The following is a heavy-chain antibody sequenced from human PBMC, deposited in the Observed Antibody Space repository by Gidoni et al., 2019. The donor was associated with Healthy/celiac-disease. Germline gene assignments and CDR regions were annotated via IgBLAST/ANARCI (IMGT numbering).Heavy chain of an antibody. V-gene: IGHV3-23*01. J-gene: IGHJ3*02. CDR3: AKKSHGPFRGVMLAGAFDI. D-gene: IGHD3-16*01. CDR1: GFTFSSYA. Sequence: SGFTFSSYAMSWVRQAPGKGLEWVSAISGSGGSTYYADSVKGRFTISRDNSKNTLYLQMNSLRAEDTAVYYCAKKSHGPFRGVMLAGAFDIWGQGTMVTVSS. CDR2: ISGSGGST.